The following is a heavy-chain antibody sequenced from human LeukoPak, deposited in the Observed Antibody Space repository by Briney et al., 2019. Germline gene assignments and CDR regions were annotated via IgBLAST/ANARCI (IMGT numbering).Heavy chain of an antibody. CDR1: GYTFTGYY. Sequence: GASVKVSCKASGYTFTGYYMHWVRQAPGQGLEWMGWINPNSGGTNYAQKFQGGVTMTRDTSISTAYMELSRLRSDDTAVYYCARDLDSSSWSHSRDYWGQGTLVTVSS. J-gene: IGHJ4*02. CDR3: ARDLDSSSWSHSRDY. D-gene: IGHD6-13*01. V-gene: IGHV1-2*02. CDR2: INPNSGGT.